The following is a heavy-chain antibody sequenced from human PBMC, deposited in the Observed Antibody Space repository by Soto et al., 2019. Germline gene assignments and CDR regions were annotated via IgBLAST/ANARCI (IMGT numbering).Heavy chain of an antibody. D-gene: IGHD3-16*01. V-gene: IGHV4-59*01. CDR1: GCTITSYH. CDR3: ARDMDAYFTHYFDT. J-gene: IGHJ5*02. CDR2: TAYTGNT. Sequence: SETLTLTCVVSGCTITSYHLRWIRQFPGKGLEWIAYTAYTGNTNYNPSLESRVTISMDTNKNKSSHKLTSMPAADTAVYYYARDMDAYFTHYFDTWGQGTLVTVSS.